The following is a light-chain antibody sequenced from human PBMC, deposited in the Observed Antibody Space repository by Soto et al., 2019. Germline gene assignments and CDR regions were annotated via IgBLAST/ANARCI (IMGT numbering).Light chain of an antibody. CDR1: QSVRSN. J-gene: IGKJ1*01. CDR3: QQYNNWPPT. V-gene: IGKV3-15*01. Sequence: EIVMTQSPATLSVSPGERATLSCRASQSVRSNLAWYQQQPGQAPRLLIYGVSTRATGIPTRFSGSGSGTEFTLTISSLQSEDFAVYYCQQYNNWPPTFGQGTKVDIK. CDR2: GVS.